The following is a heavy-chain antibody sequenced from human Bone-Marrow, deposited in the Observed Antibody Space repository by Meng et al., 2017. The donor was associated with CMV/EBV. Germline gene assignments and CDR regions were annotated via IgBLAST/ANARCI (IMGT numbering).Heavy chain of an antibody. Sequence: GGSLRLSCAASGFTFSSYSMNWVRQAAGKGLEWVSSISSSSSYRYYADSVKGRFTISSDNAKNSLYLQMNSLRAEDTAVYYCARDTDYGSGRGYYFDYWGQGTLVTVSS. CDR2: ISSSSSYR. D-gene: IGHD3-10*01. CDR1: GFTFSSYS. V-gene: IGHV3-21*01. CDR3: ARDTDYGSGRGYYFDY. J-gene: IGHJ4*02.